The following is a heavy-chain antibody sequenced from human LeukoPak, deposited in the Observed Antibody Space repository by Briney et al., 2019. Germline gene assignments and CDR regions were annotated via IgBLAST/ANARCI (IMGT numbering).Heavy chain of an antibody. V-gene: IGHV4-30-4*08. Sequence: TLSLTCTVSGGSISSGDYYWSWIRQPPGKGLEWIGYIYYSGSTYYNPSLKSRVTISVDTSKNQFSLKLSSVTAADTAVYYCARGAGLRNWFDPWGQGTLVTVSS. CDR2: IYYSGST. CDR1: GGSISSGDYY. D-gene: IGHD6-13*01. J-gene: IGHJ5*02. CDR3: ARGAGLRNWFDP.